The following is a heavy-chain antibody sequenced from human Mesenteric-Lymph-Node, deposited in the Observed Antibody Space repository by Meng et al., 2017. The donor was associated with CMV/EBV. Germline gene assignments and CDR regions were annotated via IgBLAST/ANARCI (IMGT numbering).Heavy chain of an antibody. V-gene: IGHV1-2*02. D-gene: IGHD7-27*01. J-gene: IGHJ6*02. CDR3: ARANPHLLGIWGGMDV. CDR1: GYTFTGYY. CDR2: INPNSDAT. Sequence: ASVKVSCKASGYTFTGYYMQWVRQAPGQGLEWMGWINPNSDATKYAQKFQGRVTMTRDTSISTAYMDLISLRSDDTAIYYCARANPHLLGIWGGMDVWGQGTTVTVSS.